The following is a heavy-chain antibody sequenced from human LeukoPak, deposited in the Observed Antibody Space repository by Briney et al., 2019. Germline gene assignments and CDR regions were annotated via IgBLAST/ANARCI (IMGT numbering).Heavy chain of an antibody. Sequence: ASVKVSCKASGYTFTSYYMHWVRQAPGQGLEWMGIINPSGGSTSYAQKFQGRVTMTTDTSTSTAYMELRSLTSDDTAVYYCARHRLHRLYYDSSGYYHDAFDVWGQGTMVTVSS. CDR1: GYTFTSYY. CDR3: ARHRLHRLYYDSSGYYHDAFDV. J-gene: IGHJ3*01. V-gene: IGHV1-46*01. CDR2: INPSGGST. D-gene: IGHD3-22*01.